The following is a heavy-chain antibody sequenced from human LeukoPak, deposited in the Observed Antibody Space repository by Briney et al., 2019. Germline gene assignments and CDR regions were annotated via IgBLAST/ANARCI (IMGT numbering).Heavy chain of an antibody. V-gene: IGHV3-30*02. CDR2: IRYDGSNK. D-gene: IGHD2-15*01. CDR3: AKASGYCSGGSCYSDRWFDP. CDR1: GFTFSSYG. Sequence: GGSLRLSCAASGFTFSSYGMHWVRQAPGKGLEWVAFIRYDGSNKYYADSVKGRFTISRDNSKNTLYLQMNSLRAEDTAVYYCAKASGYCSGGSCYSDRWFDPWGQGTLVTVSS. J-gene: IGHJ5*02.